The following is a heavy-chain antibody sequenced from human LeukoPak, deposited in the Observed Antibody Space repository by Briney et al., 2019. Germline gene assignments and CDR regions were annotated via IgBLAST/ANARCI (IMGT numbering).Heavy chain of an antibody. CDR1: GFTFSDYY. Sequence: GGSLRLSCAASGFTFSDYYMSWVRQAPGKGLEWVSYISNSGSTFSYADSVKGRFTISRDNAKNSLFLEMNSLRAEDTAVYYCARGGFWSGFGDGDAFEIWGQGTMVTVSS. V-gene: IGHV3-11*01. CDR3: ARGGFWSGFGDGDAFEI. J-gene: IGHJ3*02. CDR2: ISNSGSTF. D-gene: IGHD3-3*01.